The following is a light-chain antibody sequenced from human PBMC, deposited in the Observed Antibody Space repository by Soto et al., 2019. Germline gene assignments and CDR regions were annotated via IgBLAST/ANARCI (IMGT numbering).Light chain of an antibody. J-gene: IGLJ1*01. CDR3: KSYAGSNTYV. V-gene: IGLV2-8*01. CDR2: EVV. CDR1: RNDIGAYEF. Sequence: PGQSVTISCTGTRNDIGAYEFVSWYQHHPGKAPKLIIYEVVQRPSGVPDRFSGSKSGNTASLTVSGLQAADEADYYCKSYAGSNTYVFGTGTKVT.